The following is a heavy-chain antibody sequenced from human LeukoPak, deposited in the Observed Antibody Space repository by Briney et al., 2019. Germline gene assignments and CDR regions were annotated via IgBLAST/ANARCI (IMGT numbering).Heavy chain of an antibody. Sequence: PGRSLRLSCAASGFFFSTYAMHWVRQAPGKGLEWVAVISYDGSNKYYADSVKGRFTVSRDNSKDTVDLQMNSLRAEDTAVYYCAREEEMAAGNYFYYYGMDVWGQGTTVTVSS. CDR1: GFFFSTYA. CDR3: AREEEMAAGNYFYYYGMDV. J-gene: IGHJ6*02. V-gene: IGHV3-30-3*01. CDR2: ISYDGSNK. D-gene: IGHD5-24*01.